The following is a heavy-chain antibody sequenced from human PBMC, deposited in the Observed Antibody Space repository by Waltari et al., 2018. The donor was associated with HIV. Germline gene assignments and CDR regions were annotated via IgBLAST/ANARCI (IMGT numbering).Heavy chain of an antibody. J-gene: IGHJ4*02. CDR2: ISYHGNTK. Sequence: QVQLVESGGGVVQPGRSLRLSCAASGFNFTTYAMHWVRQAPGKGLEWVAIISYHGNTKYYADSVKGRFSISRDNSKSTLSLQMTSLRVEETAIYYCARMDRGMVVDFWGQGTLVTVSA. D-gene: IGHD2-8*01. CDR3: ARMDRGMVVDF. V-gene: IGHV3-30-3*01. CDR1: GFNFTTYA.